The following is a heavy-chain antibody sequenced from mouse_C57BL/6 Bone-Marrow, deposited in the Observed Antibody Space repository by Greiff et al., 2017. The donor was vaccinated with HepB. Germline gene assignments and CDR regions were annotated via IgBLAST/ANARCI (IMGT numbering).Heavy chain of an antibody. CDR3: ARLWLLRGFAY. CDR1: GYTFTSYG. CDR2: IYPRSGNT. Sequence: QVQLKESGAELARPGASVKLSCKASGYTFTSYGISWVKQRTGQGLEWIGEIYPRSGNTYYNEKFKGKATLTADKSSSTAYMELRSLTSEDSAVYFCARLWLLRGFAYWGQGTLVTVSA. J-gene: IGHJ3*01. V-gene: IGHV1-81*01. D-gene: IGHD2-3*01.